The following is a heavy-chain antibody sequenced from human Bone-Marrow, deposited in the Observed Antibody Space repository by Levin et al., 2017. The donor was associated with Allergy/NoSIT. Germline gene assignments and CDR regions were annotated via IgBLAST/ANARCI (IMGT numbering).Heavy chain of an antibody. CDR3: ASCSGGTCNRNGAYEV. CDR2: ISSSSGSI. CDR1: GFTFSTYS. V-gene: IGHV3-21*01. J-gene: IGHJ3*01. D-gene: IGHD1-14*01. Sequence: GESLKISCEASGFTFSTYSMSWVRQAPGKGLEWVSSISSSSGSIFYADSVKGRFTISRDNGKNSLYLQMSSLRAEDTAEYYCASCSGGTCNRNGAYEVWGQGTVVTVSS.